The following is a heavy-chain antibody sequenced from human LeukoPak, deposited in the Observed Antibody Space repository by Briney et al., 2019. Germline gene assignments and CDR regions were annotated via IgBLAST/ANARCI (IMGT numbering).Heavy chain of an antibody. Sequence: KPSETLSLTCTVSGGSVSGYYWSWIRQPPGKGLEWIGYVYYNGNTNYNPSLKSRVTMSVDTSKNHFSLKMNSVTAADTAVYYCARAVEGDYSNYDYWGQGTLVTVSS. CDR2: VYYNGNT. J-gene: IGHJ4*02. CDR1: GGSVSGYY. V-gene: IGHV4-59*02. D-gene: IGHD4-11*01. CDR3: ARAVEGDYSNYDY.